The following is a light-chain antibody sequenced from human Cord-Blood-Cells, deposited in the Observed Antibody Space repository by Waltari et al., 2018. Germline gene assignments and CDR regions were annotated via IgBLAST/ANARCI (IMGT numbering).Light chain of an antibody. CDR3: SSYTSSSTLV. V-gene: IGLV2-14*03. Sequence: QSALTQPASVSGSPGQSITISCTGTSSDVGGYNYVSWYQQHPGNAPKLMIYDVSNRPSGVSNRCAGSKSGNTASLTISGLQAEDEADYYCSSYTSSSTLVFGTGTKVTVL. CDR1: SSDVGGYNY. CDR2: DVS. J-gene: IGLJ1*01.